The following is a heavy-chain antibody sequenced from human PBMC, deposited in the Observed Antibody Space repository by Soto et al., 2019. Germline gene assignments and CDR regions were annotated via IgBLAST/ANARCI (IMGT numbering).Heavy chain of an antibody. CDR1: GGSISSSSYY. CDR2: IYYSGST. V-gene: IGHV4-39*01. CDR3: ARLTIPVTDDILTGPTTDFDY. J-gene: IGHJ4*02. D-gene: IGHD3-9*01. Sequence: KPSETLSLTCTVSGGSISSSSYYWGWIRQPPGKGLEWIGSIYYSGSTYYNPSLKSRVTISVDTSKNQFSLKLSSVTAADTAVYYCARLTIPVTDDILTGPTTDFDYWGQGTLVTVSS.